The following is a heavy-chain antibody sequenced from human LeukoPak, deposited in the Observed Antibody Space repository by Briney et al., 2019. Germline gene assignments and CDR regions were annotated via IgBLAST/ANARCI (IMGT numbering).Heavy chain of an antibody. D-gene: IGHD3-22*01. V-gene: IGHV3-21*04. J-gene: IGHJ4*02. CDR3: AKEGLRYYDSPRNFDY. CDR2: ISSSSSYI. Sequence: GGFLRLSCAASGFTFSSYSMNWVRQAPGKGLEGVSSISSSSSYIYYAASVKGRFTISRDNAKNSLYLQMNSLRAEDTAVYYCAKEGLRYYDSPRNFDYWGQGTLVTVSS. CDR1: GFTFSSYS.